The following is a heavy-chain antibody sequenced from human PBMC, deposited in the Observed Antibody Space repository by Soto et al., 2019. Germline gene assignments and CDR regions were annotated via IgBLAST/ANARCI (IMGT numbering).Heavy chain of an antibody. CDR1: GFTFSSYS. Sequence: GGSLRLYCAASGFTFSSYSMNWVRQAPGKGMEWVSSISSSSSYIYYADSVKGRFTISRENAKNSLYLHMNSLRAEDTAVYYCARDHNAGDAFDIWGQGTMVTVSS. CDR2: ISSSSSYI. D-gene: IGHD1-1*01. J-gene: IGHJ3*02. CDR3: ARDHNAGDAFDI. V-gene: IGHV3-21*01.